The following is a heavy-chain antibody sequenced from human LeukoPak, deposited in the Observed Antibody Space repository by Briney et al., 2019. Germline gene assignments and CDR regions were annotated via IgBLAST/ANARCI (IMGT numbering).Heavy chain of an antibody. CDR3: AIAMPHDNWFDP. Sequence: GGSLRLSCAASGLTFNSYWMHSVRQVAGKGLVWVARINGDASNTTYADSVKGRFTISRDKAKNTLYLQMNSLRVDDTAVYYCAIAMPHDNWFDPWGQGTLVTVSS. J-gene: IGHJ5*02. CDR1: GLTFNSYW. V-gene: IGHV3-74*03. D-gene: IGHD2-2*01. CDR2: INGDASNT.